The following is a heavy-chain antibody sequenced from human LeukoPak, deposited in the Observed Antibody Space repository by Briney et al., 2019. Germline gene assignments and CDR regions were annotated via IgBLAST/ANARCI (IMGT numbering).Heavy chain of an antibody. J-gene: IGHJ6*02. CDR3: AREIVVPAAMRDYYYYYGMDV. CDR2: IYTSGST. D-gene: IGHD2-2*01. V-gene: IGHV4-4*07. CDR1: GGSISSYY. Sequence: SETLSLTCTVSGGSISSYYWSWIRQPAGKGLDWIGRIYTSGSTNYNPSLKSRVTMSVDTSKNQFSLKLSSVTAADTAVYYCAREIVVPAAMRDYYYYYGMDVWGQGTTVTVSS.